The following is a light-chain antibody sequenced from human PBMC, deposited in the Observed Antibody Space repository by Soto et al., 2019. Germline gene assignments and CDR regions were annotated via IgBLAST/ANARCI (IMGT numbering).Light chain of an antibody. Sequence: QSVRTQPPSVSGAPGQRVTISCTGSSSNIGAGFDVHWYQQLPGTAPKLLIYANNNRPSGVPDRFSGSKSGTSASLAITGLRAEDEPDYYCQSYDRSPSVLYALGTGTKVTVL. V-gene: IGLV1-40*01. CDR1: SSNIGAGFD. CDR3: QSYDRSPSVLYA. J-gene: IGLJ1*01. CDR2: ANN.